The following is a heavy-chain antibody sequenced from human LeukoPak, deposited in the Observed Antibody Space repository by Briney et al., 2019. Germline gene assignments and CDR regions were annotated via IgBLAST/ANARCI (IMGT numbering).Heavy chain of an antibody. CDR3: TRSRAYYYDSSGYSVNAFDI. CDR1: GFTFSGPA. CDR2: IRSKANSYAT. Sequence: PGGSLRLSCAASGFTFSGPAMHWVRQASGKGLEWVGRIRSKANSYATAYAASVKGRFTISRDDSKNTAYLQMNSLKTEDTAVYYCTRSRAYYYDSSGYSVNAFDIWGQGTMVTVSS. V-gene: IGHV3-73*01. D-gene: IGHD3-22*01. J-gene: IGHJ3*02.